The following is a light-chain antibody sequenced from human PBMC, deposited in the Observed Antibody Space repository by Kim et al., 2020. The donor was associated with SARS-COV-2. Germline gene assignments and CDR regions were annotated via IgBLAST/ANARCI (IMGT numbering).Light chain of an antibody. CDR1: RSDVGSYNR. CDR3: SSYTSSSTLI. CDR2: EVS. Sequence: GQSGTISCTGTRSDVGSYNRVSWYQQPPGTAPKLIIYEVSDRPSGVPHRFSGSKSGNTASLTISWLQTEDEADYYCSSYTSSSTLIFGGGTQLTVL. V-gene: IGLV2-18*02. J-gene: IGLJ2*01.